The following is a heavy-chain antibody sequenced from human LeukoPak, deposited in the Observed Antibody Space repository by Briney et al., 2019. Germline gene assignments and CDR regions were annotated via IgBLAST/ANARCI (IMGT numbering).Heavy chain of an antibody. CDR3: AGCSGGSCYSAYYFDY. CDR2: IKQDGSEK. D-gene: IGHD2-15*01. CDR1: GFTFSNAW. Sequence: GGSLRLSCAASGFTFSNAWMSWVRQAPGKGLEWVANIKQDGSEKYYVDSVKGRFTISRDNAKNSLYLQMNSLRAEDTAVYYCAGCSGGSCYSAYYFDYWGQGTLVTVSS. V-gene: IGHV3-7*01. J-gene: IGHJ4*02.